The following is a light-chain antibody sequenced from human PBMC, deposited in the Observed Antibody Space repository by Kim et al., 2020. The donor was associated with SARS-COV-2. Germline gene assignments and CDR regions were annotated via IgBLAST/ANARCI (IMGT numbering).Light chain of an antibody. CDR2: GVS. V-gene: IGKV3-15*01. J-gene: IGKJ1*01. CDR1: QSVGTT. CDR3: HQYNRWPKT. Sequence: EIVMTQSPATLSASPGERATLSCRASQSVGTTLAWYQQKPGQAPRLLIYGVSVRAAGVPPRFSASGSETEFTLTISSLQSEDFAVYYCHQYNRWPKTFGPGTKVDIK.